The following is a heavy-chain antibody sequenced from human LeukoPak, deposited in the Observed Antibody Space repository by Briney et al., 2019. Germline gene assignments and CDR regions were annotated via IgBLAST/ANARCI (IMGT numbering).Heavy chain of an antibody. J-gene: IGHJ2*01. Sequence: PGGSLRLSSAASGFTFSTYSMNWVRQAPGKGLEWVSSISSSSSYIYYADSMKGRFTISRDNAKNSLYLQMNSLRAEDTAVYYCVRIWFADWYFDLWGRGTLVTVSS. V-gene: IGHV3-21*01. D-gene: IGHD3-10*01. CDR2: ISSSSSYI. CDR3: VRIWFADWYFDL. CDR1: GFTFSTYS.